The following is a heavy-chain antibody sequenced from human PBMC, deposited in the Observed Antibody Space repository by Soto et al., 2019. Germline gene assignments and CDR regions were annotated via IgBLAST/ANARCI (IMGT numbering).Heavy chain of an antibody. V-gene: IGHV3-21*01. CDR3: ARVGVYYYDSSGYPPLGYYGMDV. J-gene: IGHJ6*02. D-gene: IGHD3-22*01. CDR2: ISSSSSYI. CDR1: GFTFSSYS. Sequence: GSLRLSCSASGFTFSSYSMNGVRQAPGKGLEWVSSISSSSSYIYYADSVKGRFTISRDNAKNSLYLQMNSLRAEDTAVYYCARVGVYYYDSSGYPPLGYYGMDVWGQGTKVTVSS.